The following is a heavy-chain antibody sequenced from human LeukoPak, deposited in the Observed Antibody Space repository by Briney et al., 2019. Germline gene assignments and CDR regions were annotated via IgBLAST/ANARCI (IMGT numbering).Heavy chain of an antibody. CDR3: ARGSGYSYSFTGRERTKSRLDY. V-gene: IGHV3-30*02. CDR2: IQFDGSNK. D-gene: IGHD5-18*01. Sequence: GGSLRLSCAASAFTFSNYGMHWVRQAPGKGLEWVAFIQFDGSNKLYGDSVKGRFIISRDSSKNTLYLQMNSLRAADTAVYYCARGSGYSYSFTGRERTKSRLDYWGQGTLVTVSS. CDR1: AFTFSNYG. J-gene: IGHJ4*02.